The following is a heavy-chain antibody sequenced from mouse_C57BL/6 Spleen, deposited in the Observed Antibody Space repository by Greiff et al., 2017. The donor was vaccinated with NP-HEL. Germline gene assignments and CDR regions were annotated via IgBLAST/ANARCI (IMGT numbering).Heavy chain of an antibody. Sequence: VQLQQPGAELVRPGTSVKLSCKASGYTFTSYWMHWVKQRPGQGLEWIGVIDPSDSYTNYNQKFKGKATLTVDTSSSTAYMQLSSLTSEDSAVYYCARRGLGSSSLWYFDVWGTGTTVTVSS. CDR3: ARRGLGSSSLWYFDV. V-gene: IGHV1-59*01. D-gene: IGHD1-1*01. CDR2: IDPSDSYT. J-gene: IGHJ1*03. CDR1: GYTFTSYW.